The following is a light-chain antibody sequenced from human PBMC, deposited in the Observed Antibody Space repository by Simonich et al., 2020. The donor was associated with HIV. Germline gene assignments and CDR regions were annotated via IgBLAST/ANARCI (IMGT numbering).Light chain of an antibody. CDR3: QQYYRTPLT. CDR2: WAS. Sequence: DIVMTQSPDSLAVSLVERATINCNSSPSYLYISNNKNYLAWYQQKPGQPPKLLIYWASTRESGVPDRISGSGSGTDFTLTISSLQTEDVAVYYCQQYYRTPLTFGGGTKVEIK. V-gene: IGKV4-1*01. CDR1: PSYLYISNNKNY. J-gene: IGKJ4*01.